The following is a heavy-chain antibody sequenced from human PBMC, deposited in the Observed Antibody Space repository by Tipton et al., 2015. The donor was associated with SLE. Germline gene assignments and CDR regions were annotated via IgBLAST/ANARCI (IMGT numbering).Heavy chain of an antibody. D-gene: IGHD3-10*02. CDR2: IYYSGST. J-gene: IGHJ6*03. CDR1: DDSFSTYY. V-gene: IGHV4-59*01. Sequence: TLSLTCTVSDDSFSTYYWSWIRQPPGGGLEWIGYIYYSGSTNYNPSLKSRISISVDTSKNQFSLKLNSVTAADTAMYYCARDLREEYYYVHMDVWGKGTTVSVSS. CDR3: ARDLREEYYYVHMDV.